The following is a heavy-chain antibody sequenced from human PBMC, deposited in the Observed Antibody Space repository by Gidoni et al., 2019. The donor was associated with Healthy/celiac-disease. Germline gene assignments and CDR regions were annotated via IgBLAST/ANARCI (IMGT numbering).Heavy chain of an antibody. J-gene: IGHJ4*02. CDR3: ARSGIAVAGSIDY. CDR1: GFTFSSYS. Sequence: EVPLVESGGGLVKPGGSLRLSCAASGFTFSSYSMNWVRQAPGKGLECVSSISSSSSYIYYADSVKGRFTISRDNAKNSLYLQMNSLRAEDTAVYYCARSGIAVAGSIDYWGQGTLVTVSS. V-gene: IGHV3-21*01. D-gene: IGHD6-19*01. CDR2: ISSSSSYI.